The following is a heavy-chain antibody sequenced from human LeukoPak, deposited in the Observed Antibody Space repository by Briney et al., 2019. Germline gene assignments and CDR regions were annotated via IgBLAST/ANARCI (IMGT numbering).Heavy chain of an antibody. Sequence: GGSLRLSCAASGFTFSSYWMSWVRQAPGKGLEWVANIKQDGSEKYYVDSVKGRFTISRDNAKNSLYLQMNSLRAEDTAVYYCAKRSYSSSWYEDPFDYWGQGTLVTVSS. CDR3: AKRSYSSSWYEDPFDY. J-gene: IGHJ4*02. D-gene: IGHD6-13*01. CDR2: IKQDGSEK. V-gene: IGHV3-7*03. CDR1: GFTFSSYW.